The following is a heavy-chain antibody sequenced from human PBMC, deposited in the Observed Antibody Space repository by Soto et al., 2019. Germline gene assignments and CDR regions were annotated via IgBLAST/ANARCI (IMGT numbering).Heavy chain of an antibody. CDR3: ASGPYSSGWRTSYHFDY. Sequence: SETLSLTCTVSGGSISSYYWSWIRQPPGKGLEWIGYIYYSGSTNYNPSLKSRVTISVDTSKNQFSLKLSSVTAADTAVYYCASGPYSSGWRTSYHFDYWGQGTLVTVSS. CDR1: GGSISSYY. CDR2: IYYSGST. D-gene: IGHD6-19*01. V-gene: IGHV4-59*08. J-gene: IGHJ4*02.